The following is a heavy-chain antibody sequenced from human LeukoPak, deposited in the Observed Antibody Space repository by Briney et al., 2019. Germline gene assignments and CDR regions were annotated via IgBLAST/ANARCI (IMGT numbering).Heavy chain of an antibody. Sequence: SETLSLNCTVSDDFTSKFYWSWIRQPPGKGLEWIGHLFLSGATNYSPSLKSRLTMSVDTSKMHFSLRLTSVTAADTAVYFRARIDPLGFFDYWGQGMLVTVSS. V-gene: IGHV4-59*01. CDR2: LFLSGAT. CDR1: DDFTSKFY. D-gene: IGHD3-10*01. J-gene: IGHJ4*02. CDR3: ARIDPLGFFDY.